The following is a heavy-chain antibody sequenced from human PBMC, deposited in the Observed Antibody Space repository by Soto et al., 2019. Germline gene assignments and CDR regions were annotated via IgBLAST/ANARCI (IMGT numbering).Heavy chain of an antibody. CDR1: GYTFTSYD. CDR3: AKQLSYDSSGYFFGAFDI. V-gene: IGHV1-8*01. Sequence: ASVKVSCKASGYTFTSYDINWVRQATGQGLEWMGWMNPNSGNTGYAQKFQGRVTITADESTSTAYMELSSLRSEDTAVYYCAKQLSYDSSGYFFGAFDIWGQGTMVTVSS. D-gene: IGHD3-22*01. J-gene: IGHJ3*02. CDR2: MNPNSGNT.